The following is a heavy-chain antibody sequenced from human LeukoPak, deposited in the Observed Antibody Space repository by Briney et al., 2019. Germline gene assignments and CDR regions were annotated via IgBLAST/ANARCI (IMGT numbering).Heavy chain of an antibody. CDR3: ARVTNDFWSGYSSSVTPYFYYYMDV. Sequence: SETLSLTCAVYGGSFSGYYWSWIRQPPGKGLEWIGEINHSGSTNYNPSLKSRVTISVDTSKNQFYLTLSSVTAADTAVYSCARVTNDFWSGYSSSVTPYFYYYMDVWGKGTTVTVSS. CDR1: GGSFSGYY. V-gene: IGHV4-34*01. CDR2: INHSGST. J-gene: IGHJ6*03. D-gene: IGHD3-3*01.